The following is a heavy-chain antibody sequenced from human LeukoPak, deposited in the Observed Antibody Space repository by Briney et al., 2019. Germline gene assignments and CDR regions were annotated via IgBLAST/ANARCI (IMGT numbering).Heavy chain of an antibody. J-gene: IGHJ5*02. CDR3: ARTYYYGSGSYYRPRGWFDP. CDR1: GGSISSYY. D-gene: IGHD3-10*01. CDR2: IYTSGST. Sequence: SETLSLTCTVSGGSISSYYWSWIRQPAGKGLEWIGRIYTSGSTNYNPSLKSRVTMSVDTCKNQFSLKLSSVTAADTAVYYCARTYYYGSGSYYRPRGWFDPWGQGTLVTVSS. V-gene: IGHV4-4*07.